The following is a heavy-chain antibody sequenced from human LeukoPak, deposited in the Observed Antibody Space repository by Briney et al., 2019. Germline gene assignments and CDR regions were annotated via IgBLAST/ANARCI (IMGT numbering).Heavy chain of an antibody. CDR2: ISSSSSYI. Sequence: PGGSLRLSCAASGFTFSSYSMNWVRQAPGKGLEWVSSISSSSSYIYYADSVKGRFTISRDNAKNSLYLQMNSLRAEDTAVYYCARDTVTTRYGMDVWGQGTTVTVSS. CDR3: ARDTVTTRYGMDV. D-gene: IGHD4-17*01. CDR1: GFTFSSYS. V-gene: IGHV3-21*01. J-gene: IGHJ6*02.